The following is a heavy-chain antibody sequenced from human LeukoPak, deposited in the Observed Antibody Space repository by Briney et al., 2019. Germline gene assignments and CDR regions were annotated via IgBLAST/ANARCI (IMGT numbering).Heavy chain of an antibody. Sequence: GGSLTLSCAASGFPLSDHWMNWLRQPPGKGLEWVAKSDVDGTETYYITSVKGRFTISKDNAQNTLFLQLDSLRDEYTAVYLCARGSGSYRPLHFFDCWGQGALVTVSS. CDR2: SDVDGTET. J-gene: IGHJ4*02. V-gene: IGHV3-7*03. CDR1: GFPLSDHW. D-gene: IGHD1-26*01. CDR3: ARGSGSYRPLHFFDC.